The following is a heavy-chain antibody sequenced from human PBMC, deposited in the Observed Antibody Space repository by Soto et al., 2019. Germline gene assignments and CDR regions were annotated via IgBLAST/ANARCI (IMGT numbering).Heavy chain of an antibody. Sequence: ASVKVSCKASGYTFTGYYMHWVRQAPGQGLEWMGGIIPIFGTANYAQKFQGRVTITADESTSTAYMELSSLRSEYTAVYHCARMAAAYSYHAFDIWGQGTMVTVSS. V-gene: IGHV1-69*13. D-gene: IGHD6-13*01. J-gene: IGHJ3*02. CDR3: ARMAAAYSYHAFDI. CDR2: IIPIFGTA. CDR1: GYTFTGYY.